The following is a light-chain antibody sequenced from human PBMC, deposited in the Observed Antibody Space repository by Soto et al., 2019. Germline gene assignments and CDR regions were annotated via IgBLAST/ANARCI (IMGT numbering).Light chain of an antibody. CDR3: LQSDSTLLN. CDR2: AAS. CDR1: QSIGSS. V-gene: IGKV1-39*01. J-gene: IGKJ4*01. Sequence: DIQMTQSPSSLSASVGDRVTITCRASQSIGSSLNWYQQKPGKGPELLIYAASSLHSGVPSRFSGSGSGTDFTLTISSLQPDDFATYYCLQSDSTLLNFGGGTKVDIK.